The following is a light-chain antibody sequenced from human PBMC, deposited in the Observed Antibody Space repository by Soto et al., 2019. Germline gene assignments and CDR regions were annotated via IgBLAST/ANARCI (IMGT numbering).Light chain of an antibody. CDR3: SSYAGSHNVV. J-gene: IGLJ2*01. Sequence: QSALTQPPSASGSPGQSVTISCTGTSIDVGGYDYVSWYQQYPGKAPKLIIYEVSERPSGVPDRFSGSKSGNTASLTVSGLQAEDEADYFCSSYAGSHNVVFGGGTKVTVL. CDR1: SIDVGGYDY. CDR2: EVS. V-gene: IGLV2-8*01.